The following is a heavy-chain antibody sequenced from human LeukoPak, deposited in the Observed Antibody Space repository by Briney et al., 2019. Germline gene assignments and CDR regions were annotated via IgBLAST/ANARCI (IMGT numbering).Heavy chain of an antibody. CDR1: GYTFTSYG. Sequence: ASVKVSCKASGYTFTSYGISWVRQAPGQGLEWMGWISAYNGNTNYAQKLQGRDTMTTDTSTSTAYMELRSLRSDDTAVYYCARVARTYSSSSYWGQGTLVTVSS. V-gene: IGHV1-18*01. CDR3: ARVARTYSSSSY. CDR2: ISAYNGNT. J-gene: IGHJ4*02. D-gene: IGHD6-6*01.